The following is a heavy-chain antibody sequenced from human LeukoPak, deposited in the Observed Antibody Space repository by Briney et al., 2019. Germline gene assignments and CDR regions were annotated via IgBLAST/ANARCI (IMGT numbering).Heavy chain of an antibody. J-gene: IGHJ4*02. Sequence: SETLSLTCAVYGGSFSGYYWSWIRQPPGKGLEWIGEINHSGSTNYNPSLESRVTISVDTSKNQFSLKLSSVTAADTAVYYCARGGSSSWFFPLDYWGQGTLVTVSS. V-gene: IGHV4-34*01. D-gene: IGHD6-13*01. CDR2: INHSGST. CDR3: ARGGSSSWFFPLDY. CDR1: GGSFSGYY.